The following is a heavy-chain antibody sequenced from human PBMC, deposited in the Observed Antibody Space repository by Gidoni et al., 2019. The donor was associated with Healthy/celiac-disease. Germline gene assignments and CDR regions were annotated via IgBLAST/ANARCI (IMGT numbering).Heavy chain of an antibody. J-gene: IGHJ4*02. D-gene: IGHD1-26*01. V-gene: IGHV3-74*01. CDR2: INSDGSST. CDR3: ARDRGGGSYYKFDY. Sequence: EVQLVESGGGLGQPGGSMRLSCAASGVTFSSYWMHWVRQAPGEGLVWVSRINSDGSSTSYADSVKGRFTISRDNAKNTLYLQMNSLRAEDTAVYYCARDRGGGSYYKFDYWGQGTLVTVSS. CDR1: GVTFSSYW.